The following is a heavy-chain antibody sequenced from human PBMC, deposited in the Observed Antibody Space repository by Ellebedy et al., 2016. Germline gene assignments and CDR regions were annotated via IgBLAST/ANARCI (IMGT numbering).Heavy chain of an antibody. CDR2: ISSSSSTI. V-gene: IGHV3-48*02. J-gene: IGHJ4*02. CDR3: AVRGSHSY. Sequence: GESLKISCAASGFTFSSYSMNWVRQAPGKGLEWVSYISSSSSTIYYADSVRGRFTISRGNAKNSLHLQMNSLREEEDTAVYYCAVRGSHSYWGQGTLVTVSA. CDR1: GFTFSSYS. D-gene: IGHD1-26*01.